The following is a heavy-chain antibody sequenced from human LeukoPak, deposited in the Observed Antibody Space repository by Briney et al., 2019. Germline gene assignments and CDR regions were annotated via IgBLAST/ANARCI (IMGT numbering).Heavy chain of an antibody. V-gene: IGHV4-38-2*02. CDR1: GYSISSGYY. Sequence: TSETLSLTCTVSGYSISSGYYWGWIRQPPGKGLEWIGSIYHSGSTYYNPSLKSRVTISVDTSKNQFSLKLSSVTAADTAVYYCARIAVAGFDPWGQGTLVTVSS. CDR3: ARIAVAGFDP. D-gene: IGHD6-19*01. J-gene: IGHJ5*02. CDR2: IYHSGST.